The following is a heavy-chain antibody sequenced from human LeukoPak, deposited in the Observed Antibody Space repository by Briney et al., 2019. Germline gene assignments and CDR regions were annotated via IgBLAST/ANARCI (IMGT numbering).Heavy chain of an antibody. D-gene: IGHD3-22*01. CDR2: VYHSGST. CDR1: GYSISSGYY. Sequence: SETLSLTCTVSGYSISSGYYWGWIRQSPGKGLEGIGSVYHSGSTYYNPSLKSAVTISVDTPRNKFSLELSSVTAADTAVYYCARLGAYYYDSSGYYYNRYFDYWGQGILVTVSS. CDR3: ARLGAYYYDSSGYYYNRYFDY. J-gene: IGHJ4*02. V-gene: IGHV4-38-2*02.